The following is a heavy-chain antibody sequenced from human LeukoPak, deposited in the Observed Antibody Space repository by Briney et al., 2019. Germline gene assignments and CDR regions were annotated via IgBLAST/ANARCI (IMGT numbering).Heavy chain of an antibody. Sequence: PGRSLRLSCAASGFTFSSYAMHWVRQAPGKGLEWVAVISYDGSNKYYAASVKGRFTISRDNSKNTLYLQMNSLRAEDTAVYYCARDPRTTLRLRGYYFDYWGQGTLVTVSS. V-gene: IGHV3-30*01. J-gene: IGHJ4*02. D-gene: IGHD4-11*01. CDR1: GFTFSSYA. CDR3: ARDPRTTLRLRGYYFDY. CDR2: ISYDGSNK.